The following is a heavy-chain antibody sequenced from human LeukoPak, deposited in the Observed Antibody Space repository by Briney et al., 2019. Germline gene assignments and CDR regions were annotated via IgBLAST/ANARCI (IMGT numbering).Heavy chain of an antibody. Sequence: GGSLRLSCAASGFTFSSYWMSWVRQAPGKGLEWVANIKQDGSEKYYVDSVKGRFTISRDNAKNSLYLQMNSLRAEDTAVYYCAGQYAYYDILTGPGAFDIWGQGTMVTVSS. D-gene: IGHD3-9*01. V-gene: IGHV3-7*01. CDR1: GFTFSSYW. CDR3: AGQYAYYDILTGPGAFDI. CDR2: IKQDGSEK. J-gene: IGHJ3*02.